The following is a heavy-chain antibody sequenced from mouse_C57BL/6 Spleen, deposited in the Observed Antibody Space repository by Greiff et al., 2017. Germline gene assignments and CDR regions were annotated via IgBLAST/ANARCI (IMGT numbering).Heavy chain of an antibody. V-gene: IGHV5-17*01. Sequence: DVKLVESGGGLVKPGGSLKLSCAASGFTFSDYGMHWVRQAPEKGLEWVAYISSGSSTIYYADTVKGRFTISRDNAKNTLFLQMTSLRSEDTAMYYCARAQGGYFDYWGQGTTLTVSS. CDR2: ISSGSSTI. J-gene: IGHJ2*01. CDR3: ARAQGGYFDY. CDR1: GFTFSDYG.